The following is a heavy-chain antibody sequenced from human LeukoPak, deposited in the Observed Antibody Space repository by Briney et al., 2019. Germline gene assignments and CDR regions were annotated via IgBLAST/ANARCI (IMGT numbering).Heavy chain of an antibody. Sequence: KPSETLSLTCAVYGGSFSGYYWSWIRQPPGKGLEWIGEINHSGSTNYNPSLKSRVTISVDTSKNQFSLKLSSVTAADTAVYYWASKYSSSSEGGGDNWFDPWGQGTLVTVSS. V-gene: IGHV4-34*01. CDR2: INHSGST. D-gene: IGHD6-6*01. CDR1: GGSFSGYY. J-gene: IGHJ5*02. CDR3: ASKYSSSSEGGGDNWFDP.